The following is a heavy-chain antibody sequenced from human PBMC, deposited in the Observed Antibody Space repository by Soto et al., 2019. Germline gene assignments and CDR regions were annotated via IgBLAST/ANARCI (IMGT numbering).Heavy chain of an antibody. V-gene: IGHV1-18*01. CDR3: VMVDNYVTPTPQDV. D-gene: IGHD3-16*01. J-gene: IGHJ6*02. CDR1: GYIFVNYG. Sequence: QVQLVQSGDEVKKPGASVKVSCKASGYIFVNYGIAWVRQAPGQGLEWMGWISPYTGNTHSASKVQGRLTMTTDTPKSTAYMDLGSPTSDDTAVYYCVMVDNYVTPTPQDVWGQGTTVTVSS. CDR2: ISPYTGNT.